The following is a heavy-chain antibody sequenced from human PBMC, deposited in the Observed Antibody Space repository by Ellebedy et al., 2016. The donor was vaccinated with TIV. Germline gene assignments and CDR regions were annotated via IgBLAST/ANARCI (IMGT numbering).Heavy chain of an antibody. D-gene: IGHD3-3*01. CDR1: GGSFSGYY. Sequence: SETLSLTXAVYGGSFSGYYWSWIRQPPGKGLEWIGEINHSGSTNYNPSLKSRVTISVDTSKNQFSLKVSSVTAADTAVYYCARVDFWSTADYWGQGTLVTVSS. CDR3: ARVDFWSTADY. J-gene: IGHJ4*02. V-gene: IGHV4-34*01. CDR2: INHSGST.